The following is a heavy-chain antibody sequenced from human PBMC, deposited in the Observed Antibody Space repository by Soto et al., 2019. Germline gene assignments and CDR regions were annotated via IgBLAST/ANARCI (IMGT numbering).Heavy chain of an antibody. CDR2: INHSGGA. CDR1: GGSFSGYI. V-gene: IGHV4-34*01. Sequence: QVQIHQWGAGVLKPSETLSLTCAVNGGSFSGYIWTWIRQTPGTGLRWIGQINHSGGAVYNPSLKARVTIPIMAINQISREMSSVTAADTAVYSCAIGLATVSPDSGGWYYFDSWGQGATVTVSS. CDR3: AIGLATVSPDSGGWYYFDS. J-gene: IGHJ4*02. D-gene: IGHD3-10*01.